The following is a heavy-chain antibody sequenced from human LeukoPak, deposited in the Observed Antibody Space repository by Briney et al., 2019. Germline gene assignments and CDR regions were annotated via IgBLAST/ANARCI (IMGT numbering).Heavy chain of an antibody. Sequence: GRSLRLSCAASGFTFSSYGMYWVRQAPGQGLEWVALIRYDGGKEYYADSVKGRFTISRDNSKNTLYLQMNSLRAEDTAVYYCAPSEEKQQLDPWGQGTLVTVSS. CDR3: APSEEKQQLDP. CDR1: GFTFSSYG. V-gene: IGHV3-33*01. J-gene: IGHJ5*02. D-gene: IGHD6-13*01. CDR2: IRYDGGKE.